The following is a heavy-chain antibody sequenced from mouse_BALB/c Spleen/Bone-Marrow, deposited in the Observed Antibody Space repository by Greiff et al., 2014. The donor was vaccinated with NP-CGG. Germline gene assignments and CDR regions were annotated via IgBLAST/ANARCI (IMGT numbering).Heavy chain of an antibody. J-gene: IGHJ4*01. CDR1: GFNIKDTY. D-gene: IGHD6-1*01. V-gene: IGHV14-3*02. Sequence: EVQLQQSGAELVKPGASVKLSCTASGFNIKDTYIYWVKQRPEQGLEWVGRIDPANGNTKYDPKFQGKATIAADTSSNTAYLQLSSLTSEDTAVYHCSRGYYDCLFALDYWGHGTSVTVSS. CDR3: SRGYYDCLFALDY. CDR2: IDPANGNT.